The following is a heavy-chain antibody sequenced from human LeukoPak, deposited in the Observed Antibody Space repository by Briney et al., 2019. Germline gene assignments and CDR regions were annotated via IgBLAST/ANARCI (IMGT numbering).Heavy chain of an antibody. CDR2: ISSSGSTI. CDR3: AAGGNFWSGYYYYGMDV. CDR1: GFTFSDYY. J-gene: IGHJ6*02. D-gene: IGHD3-3*01. Sequence: GGSLRPSCAASGFTFSDYYMSWIRQAPGKGLEWVSYISSSGSTIYYADSVKGRFTISRDNAKNSLYLQMNSLRAEDTAVYYCAAGGNFWSGYYYYGMDVWGQGTTVTVSS. V-gene: IGHV3-11*01.